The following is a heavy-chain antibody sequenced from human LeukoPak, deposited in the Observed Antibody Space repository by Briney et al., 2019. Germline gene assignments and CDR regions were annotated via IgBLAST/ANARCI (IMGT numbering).Heavy chain of an antibody. CDR3: AREAFSGYDYFDY. J-gene: IGHJ4*02. CDR1: GLTFRSYE. D-gene: IGHD5-12*01. Sequence: PGGSLRLSCVVTGLTFRSYEMNWVRQAPGKGLEWVSYISSSGRIIYYADSVKGRFTISRDNAQKSLYLQMNSLRADDTAVYYCAREAFSGYDYFDYWGQGTLVTVSS. V-gene: IGHV3-48*03. CDR2: ISSSGRII.